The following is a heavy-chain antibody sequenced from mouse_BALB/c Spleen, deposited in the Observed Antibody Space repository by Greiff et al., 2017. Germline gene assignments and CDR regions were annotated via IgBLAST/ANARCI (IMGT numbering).Heavy chain of an antibody. Sequence: EVQLLESGRGLVQPGGSRTLSCAASGFTFSSFGMHWVRQAPEKGLEWVAYISSGSSTIYYADQVKGRFTISRDTPKNTLFLHMTSLISEDTAMYYCASDGYYHYWYLDVGGAGTSVTVPS. CDR3: ASDGYYHYWYLDV. D-gene: IGHD2-3*01. V-gene: IGHV5-17*02. CDR2: ISSGSSTI. J-gene: IGHJ1*01. CDR1: GFTFSSFG.